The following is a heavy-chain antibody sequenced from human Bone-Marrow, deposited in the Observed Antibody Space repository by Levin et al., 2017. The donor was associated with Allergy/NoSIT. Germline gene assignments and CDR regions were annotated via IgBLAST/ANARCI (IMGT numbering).Heavy chain of an antibody. CDR1: GFPFSSYG. J-gene: IGHJ3*02. Sequence: LSLTCAASGFPFSSYGMHWVRQAPGKGLEWVAVISYDGSNKYYADSVKGRFTISRDNSKNTLYLQMNSLRAEDTAVYYCARQSLKWELRGAFDIWGQGTMVTVSS. V-gene: IGHV3-30*03. CDR3: ARQSLKWELRGAFDI. D-gene: IGHD1-26*01. CDR2: ISYDGSNK.